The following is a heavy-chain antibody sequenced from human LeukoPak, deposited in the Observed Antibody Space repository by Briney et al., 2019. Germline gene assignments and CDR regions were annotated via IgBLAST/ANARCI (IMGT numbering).Heavy chain of an antibody. CDR3: ARDPPEDEWNSLDS. CDR2: IHYSGLT. V-gene: IGHV4-59*02. J-gene: IGHJ4*02. CDR1: GGSVNGYY. Sequence: SETLSLTCTVSGGSVNGYYWNWIRQAPGRGLEWIGFIHYSGLTVYSPSLQSRVSMSVDTSRNQFSLDLSSVTAADTALYYCARDPPEDEWNSLDSWGQGVLVTVSS. D-gene: IGHD1-7*01.